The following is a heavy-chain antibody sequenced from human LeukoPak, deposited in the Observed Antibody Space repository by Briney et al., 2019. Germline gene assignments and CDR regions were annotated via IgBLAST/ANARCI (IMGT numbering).Heavy chain of an antibody. CDR2: IWYDGSSK. J-gene: IGHJ4*02. D-gene: IGHD2-2*01. CDR1: GFTFSSYG. Sequence: GGSLRLSCAASGFTFSSYGMHWVRQAPGKGLEWVAVIWYDGSSKYYADSVKGRFTISRDNSKNTLYLQMNSLRAEDTAVYYCAREGYQLRNLDYWGQGTLVTVSS. CDR3: AREGYQLRNLDY. V-gene: IGHV3-33*01.